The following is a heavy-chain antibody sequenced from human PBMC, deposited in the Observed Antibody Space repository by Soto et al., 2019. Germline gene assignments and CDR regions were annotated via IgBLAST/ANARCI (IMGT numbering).Heavy chain of an antibody. D-gene: IGHD5-18*01. J-gene: IGHJ4*02. CDR3: AGPGYSSQDY. CDR2: ISGSGDGT. V-gene: IGHV3-23*01. Sequence: GGSLRLSCAASGFSFSISPMHWVRQAPGKGLEWVSAISGSGDGTDYADSVKGRFTISRDNSKNTLYLQMNSLRAEDTAVYYCAGPGYSSQDYWGQGALVTVSS. CDR1: GFSFSISP.